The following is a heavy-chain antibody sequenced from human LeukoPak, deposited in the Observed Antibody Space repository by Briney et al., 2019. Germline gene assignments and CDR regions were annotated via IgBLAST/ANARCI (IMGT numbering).Heavy chain of an antibody. D-gene: IGHD3-22*01. CDR2: IYPGDSDT. J-gene: IGHJ6*03. CDR3: ATHAASPYYDSNGWPYYYMDV. Sequence: GESLKISCKASGYYFSSYWIGWVRQMPGKGLEWMGIIYPGDSDTRYSPSFQGQVTISADKSITTAYLQWSSLKASDTAMYYCATHAASPYYDSNGWPYYYMDVWGKGTTVTVSS. CDR1: GYYFSSYW. V-gene: IGHV5-51*01.